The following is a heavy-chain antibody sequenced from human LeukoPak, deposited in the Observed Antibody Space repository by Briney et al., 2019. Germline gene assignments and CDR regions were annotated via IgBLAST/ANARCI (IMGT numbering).Heavy chain of an antibody. V-gene: IGHV1-2*02. CDR3: AILEWLLPVRLVDY. CDR1: GYTFTSYA. Sequence: GASVKVSCKASGYTFTSYAMHWVRQAPGQGLEWMGWINPNSGGTNYAQKFQGRVTMTRDTSISTAYMELSRLRSDDTAVYYCAILEWLLPVRLVDYWGQGTLVTVSS. D-gene: IGHD3-3*01. CDR2: INPNSGGT. J-gene: IGHJ4*02.